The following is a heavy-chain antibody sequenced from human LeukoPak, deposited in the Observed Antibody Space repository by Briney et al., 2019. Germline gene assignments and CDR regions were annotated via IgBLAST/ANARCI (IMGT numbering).Heavy chain of an antibody. CDR1: GFTFSSYE. V-gene: IGHV3-48*03. Sequence: PGGSLRLSCAASGFTFSSYEMNWARQAPGKGLEWVSSISRSATTLYYADSVKGRFTISRDHAKNSLYLQMNSLRAEDTAVYFCARVGALSSSWLLYWGQGTLVTVSS. CDR2: ISRSATTL. D-gene: IGHD6-13*01. CDR3: ARVGALSSSWLLY. J-gene: IGHJ4*02.